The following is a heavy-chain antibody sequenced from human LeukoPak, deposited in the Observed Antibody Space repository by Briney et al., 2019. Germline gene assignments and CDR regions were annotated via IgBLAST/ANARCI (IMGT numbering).Heavy chain of an antibody. Sequence: GGSLRLSCAASGFTFSSYGMSWVRQAPGKGLEWVSAISGSGGSTYYADSVKGRFTISRDNSKNTLYLQMNSLRADDTAVYYCAKEYYDFWSGYPHDYWGQGTLVTVSS. D-gene: IGHD3-3*01. V-gene: IGHV3-23*01. CDR1: GFTFSSYG. J-gene: IGHJ4*02. CDR3: AKEYYDFWSGYPHDY. CDR2: ISGSGGST.